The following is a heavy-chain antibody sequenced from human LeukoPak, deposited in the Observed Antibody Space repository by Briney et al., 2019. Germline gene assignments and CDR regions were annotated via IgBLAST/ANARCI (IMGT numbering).Heavy chain of an antibody. CDR3: ARGEVGADRNFDN. J-gene: IGHJ4*02. V-gene: IGHV4-34*01. D-gene: IGHD1-26*01. CDR1: GESFSGHY. Sequence: SETLSLTCAVYGESFSGHYCSWIRQPPGKGLEWIGEINHSGSTNYDPSLKSRVSKSVDTSKNQFSLKLSSVTAADTAVYYCARGEVGADRNFDNWGQGTLVTVSS. CDR2: INHSGST.